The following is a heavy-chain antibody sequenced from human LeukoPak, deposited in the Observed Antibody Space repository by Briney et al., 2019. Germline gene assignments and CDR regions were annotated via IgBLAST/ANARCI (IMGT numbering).Heavy chain of an antibody. CDR2: INPNSGGT. CDR1: GYTFTGYY. D-gene: IGHD4-23*01. V-gene: IGHV1-2*02. J-gene: IGHJ6*03. CDR3: ARGGLFRSVVTYYYYYYYMDV. Sequence: ASVKVSCKASGYTFTGYYMHWVRQAPGQGLEWMGWINPNSGGTNYAQKFQGRVTMTRDTSISTAYMELSSLRSEDTAVYYCARGGLFRSVVTYYYYYYYMDVWGKGTTVTVSS.